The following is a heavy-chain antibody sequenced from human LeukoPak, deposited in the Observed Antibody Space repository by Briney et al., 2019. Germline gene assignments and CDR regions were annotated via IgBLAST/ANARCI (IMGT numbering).Heavy chain of an antibody. CDR1: GFTFSSYA. CDR2: ISYDGSNK. Sequence: PGGSLRLSCAASGFTFSSYAMHWVRQAPGKGLEWVAVISYDGSNKYYADSVKGRFTISRDNSKNTLYLQMNSLRAEDTAVYYCASTRMRGITGSEDYWGQGTLVTVSS. J-gene: IGHJ4*02. D-gene: IGHD1-20*01. V-gene: IGHV3-30-3*01. CDR3: ASTRMRGITGSEDY.